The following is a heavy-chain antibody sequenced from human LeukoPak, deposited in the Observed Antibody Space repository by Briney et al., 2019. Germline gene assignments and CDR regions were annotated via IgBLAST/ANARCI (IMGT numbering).Heavy chain of an antibody. CDR1: GYSISSGYY. CDR3: ARVTGYVIEDYFDY. Sequence: PSETLSLTCTVSGYSISSGYYWGWIRQSPGKGLEWIGSLYHSGNTYYNPSLKSRVTISVDTSKNQFSLKLSSVTAADTAMYYCARVTGYVIEDYFDYWGQGTLVTVSS. V-gene: IGHV4-38-2*02. J-gene: IGHJ4*02. CDR2: LYHSGNT. D-gene: IGHD3-22*01.